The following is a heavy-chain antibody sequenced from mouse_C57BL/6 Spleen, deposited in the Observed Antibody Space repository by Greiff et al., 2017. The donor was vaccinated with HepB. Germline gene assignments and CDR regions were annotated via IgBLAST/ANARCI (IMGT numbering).Heavy chain of an antibody. D-gene: IGHD3-1*01. CDR3: AKGYLRYFDD. CDR2: ISSGSSTI. V-gene: IGHV5-17*01. J-gene: IGHJ1*03. Sequence: EVKVVESGGGLVKPGGSLKLSCAASGFTFSDYGMHGVRQAPEKGLEWVAYISSGSSTIYYADTVKGRFTITRDNAKNTLFLQMTSLRSEDTAMYYCAKGYLRYFDDWGTGTTVTVSA. CDR1: GFTFSDYG.